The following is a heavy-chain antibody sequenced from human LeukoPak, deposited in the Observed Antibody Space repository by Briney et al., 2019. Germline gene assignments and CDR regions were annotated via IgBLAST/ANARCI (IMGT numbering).Heavy chain of an antibody. D-gene: IGHD6-6*01. CDR1: GYSFTSYW. CDR3: ARIVEYSSSYFDY. V-gene: IGHV5-51*01. Sequence: GGSLKIPWKCSGYSFTSYWIGWVRQIPGKGLGWMGIIYPGDSDTTYSPSFQGQVTITADNSISTAYLQWSSLEASDTAMYYCARIVEYSSSYFDYWGQGTLVTVSS. CDR2: IYPGDSDT. J-gene: IGHJ4*02.